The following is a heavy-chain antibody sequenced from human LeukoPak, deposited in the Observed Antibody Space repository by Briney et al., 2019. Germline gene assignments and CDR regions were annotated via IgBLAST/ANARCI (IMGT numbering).Heavy chain of an antibody. D-gene: IGHD3-16*02. Sequence: PGGSLRLSCAASGFTFSSYAMSWVRQAPGKGLERVSAISGSGGSTYYADSVKGRFTISRDNSKNTLYLQMNSLKTEDTAVYYCTTDHYDYVWGSYRPDYWGQGTLVTVSS. CDR1: GFTFSSYA. V-gene: IGHV3-23*01. CDR3: TTDHYDYVWGSYRPDY. CDR2: ISGSGGST. J-gene: IGHJ4*02.